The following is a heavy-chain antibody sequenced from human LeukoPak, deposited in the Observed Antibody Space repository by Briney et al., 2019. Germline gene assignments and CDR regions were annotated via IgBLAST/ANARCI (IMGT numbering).Heavy chain of an antibody. CDR1: GYTFTSYD. J-gene: IGHJ4*02. CDR3: AKEHGDYVGFDY. Sequence: GASVKVSCKASGYTFTSYDFNWVRQATGQRPEWMGWMSPNSGDTGYAQKFQDRVTMTRNTSISTAYMELSSLRAEDTAVYYCAKEHGDYVGFDYWGQGTLVTVSS. V-gene: IGHV1-8*01. D-gene: IGHD4-17*01. CDR2: MSPNSGDT.